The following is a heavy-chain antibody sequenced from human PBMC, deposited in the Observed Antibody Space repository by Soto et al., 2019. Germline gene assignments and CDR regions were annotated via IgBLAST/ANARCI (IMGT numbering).Heavy chain of an antibody. V-gene: IGHV5-51*01. J-gene: IGHJ4*02. CDR3: ARRITSGRHFDY. CDR1: GYTFTNYW. D-gene: IGHD1-20*01. CDR2: IYPGDSDT. Sequence: GESLKISCKGSGYTFTNYWIGWVRQMPGKGLEWMGIIYPGDSDTRYSPSFQGQVTISADKSIATSYLQWSSLKASDSAIYYCARRITSGRHFDYWGQGTRVTVSS.